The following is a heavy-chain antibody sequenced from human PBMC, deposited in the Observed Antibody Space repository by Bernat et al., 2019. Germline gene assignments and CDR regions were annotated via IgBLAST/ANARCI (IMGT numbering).Heavy chain of an antibody. CDR3: AKVGYFDWLLYYFDY. CDR2: ISGSGGST. D-gene: IGHD3-9*01. J-gene: IGHJ4*02. CDR1: GFTFSSYA. Sequence: EVQLLESGGGLVQPGGSLRLSCAASGFTFSSYAMSWVRQAPGKGLEWVSAISGSGGSTYYADSVKGRLTISRDNSKNTLYLQMNSLRAEDTAVYYCAKVGYFDWLLYYFDYWGQGTLVTVSS. V-gene: IGHV3-23*01.